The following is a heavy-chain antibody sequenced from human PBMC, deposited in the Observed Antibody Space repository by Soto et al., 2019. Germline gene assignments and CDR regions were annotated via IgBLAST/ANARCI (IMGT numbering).Heavy chain of an antibody. D-gene: IGHD3-16*02. CDR2: IYSGGST. CDR3: ARDHPPWNDYVWGSYRYARDYYYYGMDV. Sequence: PGGSLRLSCAASGFTVSSNYMSWVRQAPGKGLEWVSVIYSGGSTYYADSVKGRFTISRDNSKNTLYLQMNSLRAEDTAVYYCARDHPPWNDYVWGSYRYARDYYYYGMDVWGQGTTVTVSS. J-gene: IGHJ6*02. CDR1: GFTVSSNY. V-gene: IGHV3-66*01.